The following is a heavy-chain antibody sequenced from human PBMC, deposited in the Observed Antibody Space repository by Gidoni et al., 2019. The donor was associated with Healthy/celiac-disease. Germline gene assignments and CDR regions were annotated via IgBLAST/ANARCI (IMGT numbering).Heavy chain of an antibody. Sequence: QVQLVQSGAEVKKPGASVKVSCKASGYTFTSYAMHWVRQAPGQRLEWMGWINAGNGNTKYSQKFQGRVTITRDTSASTAYMELSSLRSEDTAVYYCAREGYCTNGVCPNYYYGMDVWGQGTTVTVSS. D-gene: IGHD2-8*01. CDR1: GYTFTSYA. J-gene: IGHJ6*02. CDR2: INAGNGNT. V-gene: IGHV1-3*01. CDR3: AREGYCTNGVCPNYYYGMDV.